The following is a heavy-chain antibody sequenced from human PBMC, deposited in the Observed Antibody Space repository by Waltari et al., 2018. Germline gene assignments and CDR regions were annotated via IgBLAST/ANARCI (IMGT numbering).Heavy chain of an antibody. Sequence: QVQLQESGPGLVKPSQTLSLTCTVSGGSISSGSYYWSWIRQPAGKGLEWIGRIYTSGSTNYNPSLKSRVTISVDTSKNQFSLKLSSVTAADTAVYYCARITGSGYYFDYWGQGTLVTVSS. CDR3: ARITGSGYYFDY. CDR2: IYTSGST. CDR1: GGSISSGSYY. D-gene: IGHD1-20*01. J-gene: IGHJ4*02. V-gene: IGHV4-61*02.